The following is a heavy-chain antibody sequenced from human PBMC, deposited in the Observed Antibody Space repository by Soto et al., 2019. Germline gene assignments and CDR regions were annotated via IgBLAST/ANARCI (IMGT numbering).Heavy chain of an antibody. J-gene: IGHJ5*02. D-gene: IGHD2-8*01. Sequence: QVQLVQSGAEVRKPGASVNVSCQASGYTFTTFYMHWVRQAPGQGLEWMGKIDPGDGRTSYAQKFQGRGTITRDTSTTTVYMELSSLRSEDTAVYYCARGYCTTTCDPWFDPWGQGTLVTVSS. CDR1: GYTFTTFY. CDR2: IDPGDGRT. CDR3: ARGYCTTTCDPWFDP. V-gene: IGHV1-46*03.